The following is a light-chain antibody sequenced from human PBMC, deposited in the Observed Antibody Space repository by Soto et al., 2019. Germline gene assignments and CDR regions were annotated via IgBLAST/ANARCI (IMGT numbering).Light chain of an antibody. Sequence: DIVMTQSPDSLAVSLGERATINCKSSQSVFSSSSDNDFLAWYQQKPGQPPRLLFYRASTRASGVPDRFSGHRSGSHFTLSTSSLQAADVAVYYCQQYYSVPYTFGQGTKLEIK. CDR1: QSVFSSSSDNDF. CDR2: RAS. J-gene: IGKJ2*01. CDR3: QQYYSVPYT. V-gene: IGKV4-1*01.